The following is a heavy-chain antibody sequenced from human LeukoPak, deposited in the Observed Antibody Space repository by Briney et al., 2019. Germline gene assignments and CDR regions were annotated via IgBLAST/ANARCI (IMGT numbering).Heavy chain of an antibody. Sequence: SETLSLTCTVSGGSISSSSYYWGWIRQPPGKGLEWIGSIYYSGSTYYNPSLKSRVTISVDTSKNQFSLKLSSVTAADTAVYYCARHYDFWSGYFWFDPWGQGTLVTVSS. CDR3: ARHYDFWSGYFWFDP. CDR2: IYYSGST. CDR1: GGSISSSSYY. J-gene: IGHJ5*02. V-gene: IGHV4-39*01. D-gene: IGHD3-3*01.